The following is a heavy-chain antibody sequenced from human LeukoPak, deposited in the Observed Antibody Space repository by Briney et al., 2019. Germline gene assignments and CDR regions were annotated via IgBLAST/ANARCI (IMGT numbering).Heavy chain of an antibody. V-gene: IGHV3-23*01. CDR2: ISGSGGST. D-gene: IGHD6-19*01. CDR3: AKAEYSSGWYDAFDI. J-gene: IGHJ3*02. CDR1: GFTFSSYA. Sequence: GGSLRLSCAASGFTFSSYAMSWVRQAPGKGLEWVPAISGSGGSTYYADSVKGRFTISRDNSKNTLYLQMNSLRAEDTAVYYCAKAEYSSGWYDAFDIWGQGTMVTVSS.